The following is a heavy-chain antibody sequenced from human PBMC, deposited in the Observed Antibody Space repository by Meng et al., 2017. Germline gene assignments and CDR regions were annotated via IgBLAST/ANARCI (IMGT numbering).Heavy chain of an antibody. V-gene: IGHV3-73*01. CDR2: IRSKANSYAT. D-gene: IGHD4-17*01. J-gene: IGHJ6*02. Sequence: GGSLRLSCAASGFTFSGSAMHWVRQASGKGLEWVGRIRSKANSYATAYAASVKGRFTISRDDSKSTAYLQMNSLKTEDTAVYYYTVYLYGDPVHYYYYGMDVWGQGTTVTVSS. CDR1: GFTFSGSA. CDR3: TVYLYGDPVHYYYYGMDV.